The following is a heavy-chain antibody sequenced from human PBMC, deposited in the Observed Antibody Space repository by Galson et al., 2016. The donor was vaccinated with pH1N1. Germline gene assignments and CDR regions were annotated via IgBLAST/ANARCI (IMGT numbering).Heavy chain of an antibody. CDR3: AKANFGGYDLDAFEI. CDR1: GFGFSSYA. J-gene: IGHJ3*02. D-gene: IGHD5-12*01. CDR2: VSCSGGYT. V-gene: IGHV3-23*01. Sequence: SLRLSCAASGFGFSSYAMSWVRQALGKGLEWVSSVSCSGGYTYDADSVKGRFTISRDNSNSTLYLQMNSLRVEDTALYYCAKANFGGYDLDAFEIWGQGTRVTVSS.